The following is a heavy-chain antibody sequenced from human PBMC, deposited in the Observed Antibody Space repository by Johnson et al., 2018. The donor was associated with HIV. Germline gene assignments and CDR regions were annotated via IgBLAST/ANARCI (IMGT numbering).Heavy chain of an antibody. Sequence: VQLVESGGGVVQPGRSLRFSCAASGFTFSSYWMSWVRQAPGKGLEWVANIKQDGSEKYYVDSVKGRFTISRDNSKNTLYLQINSLRAEDTAVYYCARDCGSSCTFDIWGQGTVVTVSS. V-gene: IGHV3-7*03. J-gene: IGHJ3*02. D-gene: IGHD6-6*01. CDR2: IKQDGSEK. CDR1: GFTFSSYW. CDR3: ARDCGSSCTFDI.